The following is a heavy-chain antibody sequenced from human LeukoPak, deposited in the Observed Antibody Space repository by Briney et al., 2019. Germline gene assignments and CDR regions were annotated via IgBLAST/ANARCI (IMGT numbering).Heavy chain of an antibody. Sequence: PGGSLRLSCAASGFSFGTSWMSWVRQAPGKGPEWVAYIKGDGSEKSYEDSVRGRFTISRDNAKNSLYLQMDSLRVEDTAVYYCARGGVSRAAFDIWGQGTMVTVSS. CDR3: ARGGVSRAAFDI. V-gene: IGHV3-7*05. J-gene: IGHJ3*02. CDR2: IKGDGSEK. CDR1: GFSFGTSW.